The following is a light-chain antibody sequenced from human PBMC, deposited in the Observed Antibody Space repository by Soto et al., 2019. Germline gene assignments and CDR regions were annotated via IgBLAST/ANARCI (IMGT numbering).Light chain of an antibody. CDR3: AAWDDSLSVWV. V-gene: IGLV1-47*02. CDR2: YND. CDR1: RSSIGSNS. J-gene: IGLJ3*02. Sequence: QSVLTQPPSASGTPGQRVTISCSGSRSSIGSNSVYWYQQLPGTAPKLLISYNDQRPSGVPARFSGSKSGTSASLAISGLRSEDEADYYCAAWDDSLSVWVFGGGTKVTVL.